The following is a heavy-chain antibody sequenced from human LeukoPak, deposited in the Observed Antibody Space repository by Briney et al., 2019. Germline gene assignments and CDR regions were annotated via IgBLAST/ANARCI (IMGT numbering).Heavy chain of an antibody. V-gene: IGHV4-38-2*02. J-gene: IGHJ2*01. Sequence: SETLSLTCTVSGYSISSGYYWGWIRQPPGKGLEWIGSIHHSGSTNYNPSLKSRVTISLDTSKNQFSLKLSSVTAADTAVYYCARGRRIVVLPGRGFLDLWGRGTLVTVSS. D-gene: IGHD4/OR15-4a*01. CDR2: IHHSGST. CDR1: GYSISSGYY. CDR3: ARGRRIVVLPGRGFLDL.